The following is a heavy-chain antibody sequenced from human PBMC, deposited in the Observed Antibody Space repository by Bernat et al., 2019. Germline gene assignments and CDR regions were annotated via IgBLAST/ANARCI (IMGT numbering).Heavy chain of an antibody. CDR3: TTDSGSSDSYYYYGMDV. CDR2: IKSKTDGGKT. Sequence: EVQLVESGGGLVKPGGSLRLSCAASGFTFSNAWMNWVRQAPGKGLELVGRIKSKTDGGKTNYATPMKDRFTIARDDSKNTLYLQMNSLKTEDTAVYYCTTDSGSSDSYYYYGMDVWGQGTTVTVSS. J-gene: IGHJ6*02. V-gene: IGHV3-15*07. D-gene: IGHD1-26*01. CDR1: GFTFSNAW.